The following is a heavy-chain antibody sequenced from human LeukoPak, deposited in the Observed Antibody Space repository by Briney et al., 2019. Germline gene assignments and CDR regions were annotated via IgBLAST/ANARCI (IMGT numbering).Heavy chain of an antibody. Sequence: PSETLSLTCTVSGGSISSSSYYWGWIRQPPGKGLEWIGSIYYSGSTYYNPSPKSRVTISVDTSKNQFSLKLSSVTAADTAVYYCARSGPYFDYWGQGTLVTVSS. CDR3: ARSGPYFDY. D-gene: IGHD5-12*01. CDR2: IYYSGST. J-gene: IGHJ4*02. CDR1: GGSISSSSYY. V-gene: IGHV4-39*01.